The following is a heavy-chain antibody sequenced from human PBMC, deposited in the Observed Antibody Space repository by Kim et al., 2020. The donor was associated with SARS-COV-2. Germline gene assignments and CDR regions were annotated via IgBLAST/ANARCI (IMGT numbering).Heavy chain of an antibody. V-gene: IGHV3-21*01. Sequence: GGSLRLSCAASGFTFSSYSMNWVRQAPGKGLEWVSSISSSSSYIYYADSVKGRFTISRDNAKNSLYLQMNSLRAEDTAVYYCARDLCGAYCSGGSCYPCPIDYWGQGTLVTVSS. J-gene: IGHJ4*02. D-gene: IGHD2-15*01. CDR1: GFTFSSYS. CDR3: ARDLCGAYCSGGSCYPCPIDY. CDR2: ISSSSSYI.